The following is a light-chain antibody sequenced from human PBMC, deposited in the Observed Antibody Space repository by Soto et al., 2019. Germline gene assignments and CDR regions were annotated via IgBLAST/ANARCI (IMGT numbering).Light chain of an antibody. CDR2: EGG. CDR1: NSDIGTYNL. J-gene: IGLJ1*01. CDR3: AAWDDSLNGCYV. V-gene: IGLV2-14*02. Sequence: QSVLTQPAAVSGSPGQSITISCIGSNSDIGTYNLVSWYRQHPGKVPKLLIYEGGRRPSGISNRFSGSKSGNTASLTISGLQSEDEADYYCAAWDDSLNGCYVFGTRTKVTVL.